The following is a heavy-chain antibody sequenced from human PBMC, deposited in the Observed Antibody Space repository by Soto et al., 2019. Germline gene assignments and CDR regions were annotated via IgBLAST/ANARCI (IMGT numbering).Heavy chain of an antibody. CDR2: ISHSATT. CDR3: ARGQYDYDILTGDYTAPGYYYYYGVDV. CDR1: GGYFSGYY. V-gene: IGHV4-34*01. Sequence: SETMCLTSTVYGGYFSGYYWSWISQQTGKGLEWIGKISHSATTNYNPSLKSRVTISADTSMNQFYLRLSSVTAADTAVYYCARGQYDYDILTGDYTAPGYYYYYGVDVWGQATTVTVSS. J-gene: IGHJ6*02. D-gene: IGHD3-9*01.